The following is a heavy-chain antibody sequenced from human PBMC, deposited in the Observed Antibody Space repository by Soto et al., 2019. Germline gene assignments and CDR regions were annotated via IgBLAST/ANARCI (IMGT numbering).Heavy chain of an antibody. D-gene: IGHD6-13*01. V-gene: IGHV2-5*02. CDR3: AHNYGSRISSWYRWFDP. CDR2: IYWDDDK. Sequence: QITLKESGPTLVKPTQTLTLTCTFSGFSLSTSGVGVGWIRQPPGRALEWLALIYWDDDKRYSPSLKSRLTITKDTSKNQVVLTMTNMDPVDTATYYCAHNYGSRISSWYRWFDPWGQGTLVTVSS. CDR1: GFSLSTSGVG. J-gene: IGHJ5*02.